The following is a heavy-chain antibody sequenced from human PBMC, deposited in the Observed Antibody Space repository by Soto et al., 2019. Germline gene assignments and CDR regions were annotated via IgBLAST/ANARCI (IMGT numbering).Heavy chain of an antibody. CDR3: GRENLDSPGTAFDT. J-gene: IGHJ3*02. Sequence: PSETLSLTCTVSGGSISSYYWSWIRQPPGKGLEWIGYIYYSGSTNYSPSLKSRVTISVDTSKNQFSLKLSSVTAAATAVYYCGRENLDSPGTAFDTWGQGTMVPVPS. V-gene: IGHV4-59*01. CDR2: IYYSGST. CDR1: GGSISSYY. D-gene: IGHD1-1*01.